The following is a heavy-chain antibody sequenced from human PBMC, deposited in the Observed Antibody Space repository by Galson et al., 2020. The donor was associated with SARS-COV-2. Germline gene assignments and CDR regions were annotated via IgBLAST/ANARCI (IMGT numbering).Heavy chain of an antibody. Sequence: GGSLRLSCAASGFTFSSYAMHWVRQAPGKGLEWVAVISYDGSNKYYADSVKGRFTISRDNSKNTLYLQMNSLRAEDTAVYYCASGGPRYCSSTSCYRIFDYWCQGTLVTVSS. CDR3: ASGGPRYCSSTSCYRIFDY. CDR2: ISYDGSNK. D-gene: IGHD2-2*02. J-gene: IGHJ4*02. V-gene: IGHV3-30*04. CDR1: GFTFSSYA.